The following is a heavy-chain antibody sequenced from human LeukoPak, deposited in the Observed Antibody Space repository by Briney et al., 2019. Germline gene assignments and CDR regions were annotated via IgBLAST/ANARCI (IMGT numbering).Heavy chain of an antibody. J-gene: IGHJ4*02. CDR2: IYPGDSDT. D-gene: IGHD2-21*01. Sequence: GESLQISCKGSGYTFTTYWIGWVRQLPGKGLEWMGIIYPGDSDTRYSPSFQGQVTISADKSISTAYLQWSSLKASDTAMYYCARGHMDYFDYWGQGTLVTVSS. CDR1: GYTFTTYW. CDR3: ARGHMDYFDY. V-gene: IGHV5-51*01.